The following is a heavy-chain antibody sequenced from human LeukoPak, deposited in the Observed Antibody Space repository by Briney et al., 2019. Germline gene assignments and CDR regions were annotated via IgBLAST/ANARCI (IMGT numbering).Heavy chain of an antibody. CDR2: INGNSGST. Sequence: GASVKVSCTTSGYTFTGYFIQWVRQAPGQGLEWMGWINGNSGSTEYAQKFQGRLTMTRDTSIATSYMEVDSLTSGDTAVYYCARESACGTTNCLAPADWLDPWGQGTLVIVSS. D-gene: IGHD2-2*01. CDR1: GYTFTGYF. J-gene: IGHJ5*02. V-gene: IGHV1-2*02. CDR3: ARESACGTTNCLAPADWLDP.